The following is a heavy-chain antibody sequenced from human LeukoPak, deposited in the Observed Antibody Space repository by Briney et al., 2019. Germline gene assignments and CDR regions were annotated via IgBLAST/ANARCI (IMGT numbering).Heavy chain of an antibody. V-gene: IGHV5-51*01. J-gene: IGHJ4*02. D-gene: IGHD6-6*01. Sequence: GESLKISCKGSGYSFTCYWIGWVRQMPGKGLEWVGIIYPVDSDTRYSPSFQGQVTISADKSISTAYLQWSSLKASDTAMYYCARTPIAARPEYFDYWGQGTLVTVSS. CDR1: GYSFTCYW. CDR2: IYPVDSDT. CDR3: ARTPIAARPEYFDY.